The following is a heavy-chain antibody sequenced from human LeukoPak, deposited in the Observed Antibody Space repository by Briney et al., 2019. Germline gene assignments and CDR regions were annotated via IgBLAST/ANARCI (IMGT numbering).Heavy chain of an antibody. CDR3: ARAKSGSDAFDI. V-gene: IGHV3-48*04. D-gene: IGHD5-12*01. CDR1: GFTLSTYS. CDR2: ISSSSSAI. J-gene: IGHJ3*02. Sequence: GGSLRLSCAASGFTLSTYSMNWVRQAPGKGREWVSYISSSSSAIYYADSVKGRFTISRDNAKNSLYLQMNSLRAEDTAVYYCARAKSGSDAFDIWGQGTMVTVSS.